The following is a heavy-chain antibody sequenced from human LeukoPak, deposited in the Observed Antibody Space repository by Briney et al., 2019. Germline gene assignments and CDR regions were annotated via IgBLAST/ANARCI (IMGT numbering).Heavy chain of an antibody. J-gene: IGHJ4*02. V-gene: IGHV3-23*01. CDR2: ISGSGGST. D-gene: IGHD3-3*01. CDR1: GFTFSSYA. Sequence: PGGSLRLSCAASGFTFSSYAMSWVRQAPGKGLEWVSAISGSGGSTYYADSVKGRFTISRDNSKNTLYLQMNSLRAEDTAVYYCAILGRLLRFLGWHIDYWGQGTLVTVSS. CDR3: AILGRLLRFLGWHIDY.